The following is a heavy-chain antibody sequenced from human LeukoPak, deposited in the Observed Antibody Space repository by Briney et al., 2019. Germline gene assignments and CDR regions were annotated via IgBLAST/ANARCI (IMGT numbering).Heavy chain of an antibody. V-gene: IGHV3-30-3*01. J-gene: IGHJ4*02. Sequence: GGSLRLTCAASGFTFSSYAMHWVRQAPGKGLEWVAVISYDGSNKYYADSVKGRFTISRDNSKNTLYLQMNSLRAEDTAVYYCARGGMITFGGVIVTADFDYWGQGTLVTVSS. CDR3: ARGGMITFGGVIVTADFDY. CDR2: ISYDGSNK. CDR1: GFTFSSYA. D-gene: IGHD3-16*02.